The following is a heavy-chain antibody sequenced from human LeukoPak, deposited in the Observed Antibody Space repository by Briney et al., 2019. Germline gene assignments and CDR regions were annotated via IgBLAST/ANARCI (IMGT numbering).Heavy chain of an antibody. V-gene: IGHV3-30-3*01. J-gene: IGHJ3*02. CDR2: ISYDGSNK. D-gene: IGHD6-19*01. CDR3: ATAVAGTEYDAFDI. CDR1: GFTFSSYA. Sequence: GGSLRLSCAASGFTFSSYAMHWVRQAPGKGLEWVAVISYDGSNKYYADSVKGRFTISRDNSKNTLYLQINSLRAEDTAVYYCATAVAGTEYDAFDIWGQGTMVTVSS.